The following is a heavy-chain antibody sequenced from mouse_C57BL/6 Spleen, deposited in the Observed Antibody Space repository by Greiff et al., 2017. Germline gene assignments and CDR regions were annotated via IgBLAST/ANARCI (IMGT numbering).Heavy chain of an antibody. CDR1: GYSITSGYY. V-gene: IGHV3-6*01. D-gene: IGHD4-1*01. CDR2: ISYDGSN. J-gene: IGHJ2*01. Sequence: EVQLQQSGPGLVKPSQSLSLTCSVTGYSITSGYYWNWIRQFPGNKLEWMGYISYDGSNNYNPYLKNRISITRDTSKNQFFLKLNSVTTEDTATYYCARDRDWGYFDYWGQGTTLTVSS. CDR3: ARDRDWGYFDY.